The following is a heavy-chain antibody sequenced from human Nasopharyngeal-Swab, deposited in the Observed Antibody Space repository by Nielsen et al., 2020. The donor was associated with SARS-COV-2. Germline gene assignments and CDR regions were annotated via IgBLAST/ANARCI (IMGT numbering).Heavy chain of an antibody. CDR2: ISGSGGST. CDR1: GFTFSSYA. J-gene: IGHJ4*02. CDR3: AKYEYLLVGATFDY. D-gene: IGHD1-26*01. Sequence: GESLKISCAASGFTFSSYAMSWVRQAPGKGLEWVSAISGSGGSTHYADSVKGRFTISRDNSKNTLYLQMNSLRAEDTAVYYCAKYEYLLVGATFDYWGQGTLVTVSS. V-gene: IGHV3-23*01.